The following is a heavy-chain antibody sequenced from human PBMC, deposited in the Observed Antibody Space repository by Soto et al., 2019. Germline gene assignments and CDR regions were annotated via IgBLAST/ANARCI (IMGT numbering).Heavy chain of an antibody. D-gene: IGHD6-19*01. CDR3: VSKAVAGTYYYYGMDV. J-gene: IGHJ6*02. Sequence: GGSLRLSCAASGFTFSSYSMNWVRQAPGKGLEWVSSISSSSSYIYYADSVKGRFTISRDNAKNSLYLQMNSLRAEDTAVYYCVSKAVAGTYYYYGMDVWGQGTTVTVSS. CDR2: ISSSSSYI. CDR1: GFTFSSYS. V-gene: IGHV3-21*01.